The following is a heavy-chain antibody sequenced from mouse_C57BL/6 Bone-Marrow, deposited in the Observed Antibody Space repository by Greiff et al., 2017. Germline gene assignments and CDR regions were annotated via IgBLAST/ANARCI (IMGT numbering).Heavy chain of an antibody. J-gene: IGHJ3*01. D-gene: IGHD2-3*01. CDR3: ARCSDGTSWFAY. Sequence: QVQLKQPGAELVKPGASVKLSCKASGYTFTSYWMHWVKQRPGRGLEWIGRIDPNSGGTKYNEKFKSKATLTVDKPSSTAYMQLSSLTSEDSAVYYCARCSDGTSWFAYWGQGTLVTVSA. CDR1: GYTFTSYW. V-gene: IGHV1-72*01. CDR2: IDPNSGGT.